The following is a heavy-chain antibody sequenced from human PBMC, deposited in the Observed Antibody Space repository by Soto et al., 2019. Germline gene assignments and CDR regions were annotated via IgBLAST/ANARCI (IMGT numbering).Heavy chain of an antibody. CDR1: GFTFSSYA. D-gene: IGHD2-15*01. CDR3: AKGSCSGGSCCTFHDALDI. J-gene: IGHJ3*02. Sequence: EVQLLESGGGLVQPGGSLRLSCAASGFTFSSYAMSWVRQAPGKGLEWVSAISGSGGSTYDADSVKGRFTISRENSKNTVYLRMNSLRAEDTAVYYCAKGSCSGGSCCTFHDALDIWGQGTMVTVSS. V-gene: IGHV3-23*01. CDR2: ISGSGGST.